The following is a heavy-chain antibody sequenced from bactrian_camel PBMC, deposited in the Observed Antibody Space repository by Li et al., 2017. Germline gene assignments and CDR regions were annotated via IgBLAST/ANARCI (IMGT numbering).Heavy chain of an antibody. J-gene: IGHJ4*01. D-gene: IGHD2*01. CDR2: ILSDGTV. CDR3: AADDTGRRSCTYCSSGLCFIPPDVYRD. CDR1: GFTFDESD. Sequence: VQLVESGGGSVQAGGSLTLSCAATGFTFDESDMGWYRQAPGSQCELVAGILSDGTVYYADFVKGRFTLAKDNAKNALYLQMNNLKPEDTAMYYCAADDTGRRSCTYCSSGLCFIPPDVYRDWGQGTQVTVS. V-gene: IGHV3S55*01.